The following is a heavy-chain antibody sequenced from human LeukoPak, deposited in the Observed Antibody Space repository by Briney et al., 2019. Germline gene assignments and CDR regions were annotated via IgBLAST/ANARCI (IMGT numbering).Heavy chain of an antibody. J-gene: IGHJ5*02. Sequence: ASVKVSCKASGYTFTSYGISWVRQAPGQGLEWMGWISAYNGNTNYAQKLQGRVTMTTDTSTSTAYMELRSLRSDDTAVYYCARDTYGSSSSWFDPWGQGTLVTVSS. V-gene: IGHV1-18*01. CDR3: ARDTYGSSSSWFDP. D-gene: IGHD6-6*01. CDR1: GYTFTSYG. CDR2: ISAYNGNT.